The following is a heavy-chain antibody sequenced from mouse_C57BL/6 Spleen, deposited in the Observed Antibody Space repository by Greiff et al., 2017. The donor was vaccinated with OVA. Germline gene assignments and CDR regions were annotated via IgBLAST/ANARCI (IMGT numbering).Heavy chain of an antibody. Sequence: EVKLVESEGGLVQPGSSMKLSCTASGFTFSDYYMAWVRQVPEKGLEWVANINYDGSSTYYLDSLKSRFIISRDNAKNILYLQMSSLKSEETAPYFSVRVFYGTLYWYSDVCGTGTTVTVSS. CDR1: GFTFSDYY. CDR2: INYDGSST. D-gene: IGHD2-1*01. CDR3: VRVFYGTLYWYSDV. V-gene: IGHV5-16*01. J-gene: IGHJ1*03.